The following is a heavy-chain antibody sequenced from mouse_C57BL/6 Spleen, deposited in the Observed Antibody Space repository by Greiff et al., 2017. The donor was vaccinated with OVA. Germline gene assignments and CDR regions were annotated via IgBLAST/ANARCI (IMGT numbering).Heavy chain of an antibody. D-gene: IGHD1-1*01. CDR3: ARRGLLRYPWYFDY. V-gene: IGHV1-26*01. CDR2: INPNNGGT. Sequence: EVQLQQSGPELVKPGASVKISCKASGYTFTDYYMNWVKQSHGKSLEWIGDINPNNGGTSYNQKFKGKATLTVDKSSSTAYMELRSLTSEDSAVYYCARRGLLRYPWYFDYWGQGTTLTVSS. J-gene: IGHJ2*01. CDR1: GYTFTDYY.